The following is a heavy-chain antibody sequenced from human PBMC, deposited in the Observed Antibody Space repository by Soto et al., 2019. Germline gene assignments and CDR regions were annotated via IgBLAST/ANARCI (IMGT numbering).Heavy chain of an antibody. J-gene: IGHJ4*02. CDR1: GGSISSYY. V-gene: IGHV4-4*07. CDR2: IYTSGST. CDR3: ASSNYYDSSGYSY. Sequence: QVQLQESGPGLVKPSETLSLTCTVSGGSISSYYWSWIRQPAGKGLEWIGRIYTSGSTNYNPSLKSRVTMSVDTSKNQLSLKLSSVTASDTAVYYCASSNYYDSSGYSYWGQGTLVTVSS. D-gene: IGHD3-22*01.